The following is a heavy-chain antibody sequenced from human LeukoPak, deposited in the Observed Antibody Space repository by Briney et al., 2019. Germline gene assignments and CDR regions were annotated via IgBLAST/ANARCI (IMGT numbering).Heavy chain of an antibody. V-gene: IGHV3-23*01. CDR1: GFTFSSYA. Sequence: GGSLRLSCAASGFTFSSYAMNWVRQAPGKGPEWVSAISGSGGSTDYADSVKGRFTISRDNSKNTLYLQMNSLRAEDTAVYYCAKDPGYCSSASCYPYYFDYWGQGTLVTVSS. J-gene: IGHJ4*02. D-gene: IGHD2-2*01. CDR3: AKDPGYCSSASCYPYYFDY. CDR2: ISGSGGST.